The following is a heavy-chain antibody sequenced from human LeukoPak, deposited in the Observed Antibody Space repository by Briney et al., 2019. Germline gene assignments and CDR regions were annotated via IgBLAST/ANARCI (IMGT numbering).Heavy chain of an antibody. V-gene: IGHV3-30-3*01. Sequence: GGSLRLSCAASGFTFSSYAMHWVRQAPGKGLEWVAVISYDGSNKYYADSVKGRFTISRDNSKNTLYLQMNSLRAEDTAVYYCASLNYYDSSGYYAGDYWGQGTLVTVSS. CDR3: ASLNYYDSSGYYAGDY. J-gene: IGHJ4*02. CDR2: ISYDGSNK. D-gene: IGHD3-22*01. CDR1: GFTFSSYA.